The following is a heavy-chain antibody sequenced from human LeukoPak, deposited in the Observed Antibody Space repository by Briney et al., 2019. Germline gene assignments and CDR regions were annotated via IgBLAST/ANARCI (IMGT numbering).Heavy chain of an antibody. CDR3: ARVGNYYDSSGYTIDY. V-gene: IGHV4-59*01. Sequence: RSSETLSLTCTVSGGSISSYYWSWIRQPPGKGLEWIGYIYYSGSTNYNPSLKSRVTISVDTSKNQFSLKLSSVTAADTAVYYCARVGNYYDSSGYTIDYWGQGTLVTVSS. D-gene: IGHD3-22*01. CDR2: IYYSGST. J-gene: IGHJ4*02. CDR1: GGSISSYY.